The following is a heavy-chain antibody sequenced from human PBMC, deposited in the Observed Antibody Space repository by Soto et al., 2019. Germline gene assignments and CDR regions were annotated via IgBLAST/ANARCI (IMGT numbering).Heavy chain of an antibody. CDR3: AKSRMATTMRHGMDV. CDR2: IYPGDSDV. D-gene: IGHD1-26*01. Sequence: PGESLKLSCKGSGYTFANYWIGWVRHVSGKGLEWMGIIYPGDSDVRYSPSFQGQVTVSVDKFISTAYLQWTSLKASDSAMYYCAKSRMATTMRHGMDVWGQGTTVTVSS. V-gene: IGHV5-51*01. J-gene: IGHJ6*02. CDR1: GYTFANYW.